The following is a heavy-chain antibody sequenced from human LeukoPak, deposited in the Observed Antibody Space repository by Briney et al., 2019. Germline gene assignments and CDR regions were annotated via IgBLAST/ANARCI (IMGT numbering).Heavy chain of an antibody. CDR2: VYTSGST. CDR3: TRASRPAPVWFGPRDDYFDQ. J-gene: IGHJ4*02. Sequence: PSETLSLTCAVSGDSISSGSYYWGWIRQPAGKGLEWIGRVYTSGSTEYNPSFGGRVTISIDTSKNQFSLILNSVTAADTAVYYCTRASRPAPVWFGPRDDYFDQWGQGTLVIVSS. CDR1: GDSISSGSYY. V-gene: IGHV4-61*02. D-gene: IGHD3-10*01.